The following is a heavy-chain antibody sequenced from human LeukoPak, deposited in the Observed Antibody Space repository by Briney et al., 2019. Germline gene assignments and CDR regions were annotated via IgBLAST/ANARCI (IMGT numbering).Heavy chain of an antibody. CDR2: ISSSSSTI. J-gene: IGHJ4*02. Sequence: GGSLRLSCAASGFTFSSYSMNWVRQAPGKGLEWVSYISSSSSTIYYADSVKGRFTISRDNAKSSLYLQMNSLRAEDTAVYYCVRMGCSSTSCYTPTFDYWGQGTLVTVSS. D-gene: IGHD2-2*02. V-gene: IGHV3-48*01. CDR3: VRMGCSSTSCYTPTFDY. CDR1: GFTFSSYS.